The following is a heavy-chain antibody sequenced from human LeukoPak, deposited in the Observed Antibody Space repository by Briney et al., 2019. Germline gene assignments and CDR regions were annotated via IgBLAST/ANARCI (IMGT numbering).Heavy chain of an antibody. J-gene: IGHJ5*02. CDR1: GGTFSSYA. CDR2: IIPILGIA. Sequence: ASVKVSCKASGGTFSSYAISWVRQAPGQGLEWMGRIIPILGIANYAQKFQGRVTITADKSTSTAYMELSSLRSEDTAVYYCARAGGPLWFGEALLENWFDPWGQGTLVTVSS. V-gene: IGHV1-69*04. D-gene: IGHD3-10*01. CDR3: ARAGGPLWFGEALLENWFDP.